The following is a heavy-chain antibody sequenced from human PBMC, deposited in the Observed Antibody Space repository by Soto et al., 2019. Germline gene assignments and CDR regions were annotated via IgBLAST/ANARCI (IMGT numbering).Heavy chain of an antibody. V-gene: IGHV1-2*02. CDR2: INPNSGGT. J-gene: IGHJ6*02. CDR3: ARELRKYYYGSGSYYPPIYYYYYGMDV. CDR1: GYTFTGYY. D-gene: IGHD3-10*01. Sequence: ASVKVSCKASGYTFTGYYMHWVRQAPGQGLEWMGWINPNSGGTNYARKFQGRVTMTRDTSISTAYMELSRLRSDDTAVYYCARELRKYYYGSGSYYPPIYYYYYGMDVWGQGTTVTVSS.